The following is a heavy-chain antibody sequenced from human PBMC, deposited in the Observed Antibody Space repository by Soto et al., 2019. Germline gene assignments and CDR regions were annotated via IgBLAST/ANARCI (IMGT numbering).Heavy chain of an antibody. CDR1: GGSISSNSYY. Sequence: QLQLQESGPGLVKPSETLSLTCTVSGGSISSNSYYWGWIRQPPGKGLEWIGSIYYSGSTYYNPSLKSRVTISVDTSNSQFSPKMSSVTAADSAVDYCARQSGYCSGGSCPCDYWGQGTLVTVSS. D-gene: IGHD2-15*01. V-gene: IGHV4-39*01. CDR2: IYYSGST. CDR3: ARQSGYCSGGSCPCDY. J-gene: IGHJ4*02.